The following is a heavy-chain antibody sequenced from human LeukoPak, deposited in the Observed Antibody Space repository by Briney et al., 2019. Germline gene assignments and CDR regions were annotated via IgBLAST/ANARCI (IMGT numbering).Heavy chain of an antibody. CDR2: IYYSGST. J-gene: IGHJ4*02. CDR3: ARGGSGYYYDLDD. Sequence: SETLSLTCTVSGGSISSHYWSWIRQPPGKGLEWIGYIYYSGSTNYNPSLKSRVTISVDTSKNQFSLKLSSVTAADTAVYYCARGGSGYYYDLDDGGQGTLVTVSS. D-gene: IGHD3-22*01. CDR1: GGSISSHY. V-gene: IGHV4-59*11.